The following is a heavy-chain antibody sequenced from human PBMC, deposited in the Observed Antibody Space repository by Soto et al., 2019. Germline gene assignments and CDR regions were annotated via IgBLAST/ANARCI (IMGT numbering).Heavy chain of an antibody. Sequence: QVQLVESGGGVVQPGRSLRLSCAASGFTFSSYAMHWVRQAPGKGLEWVAVISYDGSNKYYADSVKGRFTISRDNSKNTLYLQMNSLRAEDTAVYYCARDDYGDHSYYYYYGMDVWGQGTTVTVSS. V-gene: IGHV3-30-3*01. CDR3: ARDDYGDHSYYYYYGMDV. CDR1: GFTFSSYA. CDR2: ISYDGSNK. D-gene: IGHD4-17*01. J-gene: IGHJ6*02.